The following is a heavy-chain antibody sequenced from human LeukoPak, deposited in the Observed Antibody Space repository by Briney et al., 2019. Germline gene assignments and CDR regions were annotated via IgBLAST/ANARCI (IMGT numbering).Heavy chain of an antibody. CDR1: GYTFTGYY. V-gene: IGHV1-2*02. D-gene: IGHD1-26*01. CDR3: ARREWELLCGFDY. J-gene: IGHJ4*02. CDR2: INPNSGGT. Sequence: ASVKVSCKASGYTFTGYYMHWVRQAPGQGLEWMGWINPNSGGTNYAQKFQGRVTMTRDTSISTAYMELSRLRSDDTAVYYCARREWELLCGFDYWGQGTLVTVSS.